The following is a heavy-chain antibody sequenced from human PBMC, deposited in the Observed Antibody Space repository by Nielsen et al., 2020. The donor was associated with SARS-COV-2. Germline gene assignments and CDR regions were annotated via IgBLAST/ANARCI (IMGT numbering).Heavy chain of an antibody. CDR2: ISWNSGSI. CDR3: AKDGSEYEPSSLDV. V-gene: IGHV3-9*01. J-gene: IGHJ6*02. D-gene: IGHD2-2*01. Sequence: SLKISCAASGFTFDDYAMHWVRQAPGKGLELVSGISWNSGSIGYADSVKGRFTISRDNAKNSLYLQMNSLRAEDTAWYYCAKDGSEYEPSSLDVWGQGTTVTVSS. CDR1: GFTFDDYA.